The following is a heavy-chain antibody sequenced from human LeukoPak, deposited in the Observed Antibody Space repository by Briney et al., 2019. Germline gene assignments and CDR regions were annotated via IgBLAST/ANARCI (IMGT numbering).Heavy chain of an antibody. CDR2: VSYSGST. Sequence: PSETLSLTCTVSGGSISSYYWSWIRQPPGKGLEWIGYVSYSGSTNYNPSLKSRVTISVDTSKNQFSLKLSSVTAADTAVYYCARVLTDSSNWYLHYFDYWGQGTLVTVSS. D-gene: IGHD6-13*01. V-gene: IGHV4-59*01. CDR1: GGSISSYY. J-gene: IGHJ4*02. CDR3: ARVLTDSSNWYLHYFDY.